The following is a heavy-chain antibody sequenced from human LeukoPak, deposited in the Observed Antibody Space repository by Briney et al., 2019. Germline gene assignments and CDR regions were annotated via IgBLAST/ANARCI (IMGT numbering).Heavy chain of an antibody. J-gene: IGHJ6*03. CDR1: GFTFSDYY. CDR2: ISSSGSTI. D-gene: IGHD3-3*01. Sequence: GGSLRLSCAASGFTFSDYYMSWIRQAPGKGLEWVSYISSSGSTIYYADSMKGRFTISRDNSKNTLYLQMNSLRAGDTAVYYCAKDGGVTVQGYYYYYMDVWGKGTTVTVSS. V-gene: IGHV3-11*04. CDR3: AKDGGVTVQGYYYYYMDV.